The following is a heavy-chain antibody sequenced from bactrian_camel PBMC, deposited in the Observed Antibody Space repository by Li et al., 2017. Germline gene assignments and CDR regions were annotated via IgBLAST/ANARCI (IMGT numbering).Heavy chain of an antibody. CDR3: AAGRGGVWRQTSAYAY. J-gene: IGHJ4*01. CDR2: IHVGSSTT. Sequence: QLVESGGGSVQPGGSLTLACIVPTYRSKCVAWFRQAPGKEREGVAAIHVGSSTTDYHDSVKGRFTISHDNANNGTVYLRMNSLKPEDTAMYYCAAGRGGVWRQTSAYAYWGQGTQVTVS. CDR1: TYRSKC. D-gene: IGHD3*01. V-gene: IGHV3S25*01.